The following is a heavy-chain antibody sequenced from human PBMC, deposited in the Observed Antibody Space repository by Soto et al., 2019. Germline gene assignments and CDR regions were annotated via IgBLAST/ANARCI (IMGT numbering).Heavy chain of an antibody. Sequence: PSETLSLTCTVFGGSVSSGSYYWSWIRQPPGKGLEWMGYIYYSGITNYNPSLKSRDTISVDTSKNQVSLKLSSVTAADTSVYYCARVHTVTTSLDFDYWGQGTLVTVSS. J-gene: IGHJ4*02. V-gene: IGHV4-61*01. CDR3: ARVHTVTTSLDFDY. D-gene: IGHD4-17*01. CDR1: GGSVSSGSYY. CDR2: IYYSGIT.